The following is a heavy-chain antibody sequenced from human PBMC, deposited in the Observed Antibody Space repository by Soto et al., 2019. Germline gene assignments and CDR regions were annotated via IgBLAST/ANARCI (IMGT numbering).Heavy chain of an antibody. D-gene: IGHD2-2*01. V-gene: IGHV4-59*01. CDR2: IYYSGST. Sequence: SETLSLTCTVSGGSISSYYWSWIRQPPGKGLEWIGYIYYSGSTNYNPSLKSRVTISVDTSKNQFSLKLSSVTAADTAVYYCARGMRSTSKYVYLFDYWGQGTLVTVSS. CDR1: GGSISSYY. CDR3: ARGMRSTSKYVYLFDY. J-gene: IGHJ4*02.